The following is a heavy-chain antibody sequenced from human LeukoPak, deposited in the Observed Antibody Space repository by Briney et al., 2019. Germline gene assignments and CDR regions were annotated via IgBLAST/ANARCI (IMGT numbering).Heavy chain of an antibody. CDR3: AGSSSGSSFDY. CDR1: GGSISSGGYS. J-gene: IGHJ4*02. CDR2: IYYSGST. V-gene: IGHV4-31*03. D-gene: IGHD1-26*01. Sequence: SETLSLTCTVSGGSISSGGYSWSWIRQHPGKGLEWIGYIYYSGSTYYNPSLKSRVTISVDTSKNQFSLKLSSVTAADTAVYYCAGSSSGSSFDYGGQGTLVTVSS.